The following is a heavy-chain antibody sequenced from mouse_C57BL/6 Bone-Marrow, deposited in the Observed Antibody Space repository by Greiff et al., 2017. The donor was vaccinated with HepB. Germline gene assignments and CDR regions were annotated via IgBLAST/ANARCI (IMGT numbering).Heavy chain of an antibody. Sequence: QSGGGLVQPGGSMKLSCAASGFTFSDAWMDWVRQSPEKGLEWVAEIRNKANNHATYYAESVKGRFTISRDDSKSSVYLQMNSLRAEDTGIYYCTRQDYYGNYDWFAYWGQGTLVTVSA. V-gene: IGHV6-6*01. CDR2: IRNKANNHAT. CDR3: TRQDYYGNYDWFAY. J-gene: IGHJ3*01. CDR1: GFTFSDAW. D-gene: IGHD2-1*01.